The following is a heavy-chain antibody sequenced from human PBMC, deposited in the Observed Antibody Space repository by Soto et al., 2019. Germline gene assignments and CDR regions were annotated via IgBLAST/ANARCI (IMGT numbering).Heavy chain of an antibody. Sequence: GGSLRLSCAASGFTFSSYAMHWVRQAPGKGLEWVAVISYDGSNKYYADSVKGRFTISRDNSKNTLYLQMNSLRAEDTAVYYCARVNIGYCSGCSCLNSGMDVWGQGTTVTVSS. CDR1: GFTFSSYA. CDR3: ARVNIGYCSGCSCLNSGMDV. J-gene: IGHJ6*02. D-gene: IGHD2-15*01. CDR2: ISYDGSNK. V-gene: IGHV3-30-3*01.